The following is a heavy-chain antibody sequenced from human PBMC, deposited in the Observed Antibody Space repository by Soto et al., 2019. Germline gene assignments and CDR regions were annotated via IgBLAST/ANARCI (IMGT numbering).Heavy chain of an antibody. CDR3: AKDQGYYYYYGMDV. V-gene: IGHV3-30*18. CDR1: GFTFSSYG. CDR2: ISYDGSNK. Sequence: GGSLRLSCAASGFTFSSYGMHWVRQAPGKGLEWVAVISYDGSNKYYADSVKGRFTISRDNSKNTLYLQMNSLRAEDTAVYHCAKDQGYYYYYGMDVWGQGTTVTVSS. J-gene: IGHJ6*02.